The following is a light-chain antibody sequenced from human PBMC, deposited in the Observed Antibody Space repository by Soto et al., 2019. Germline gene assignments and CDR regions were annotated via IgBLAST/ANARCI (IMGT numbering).Light chain of an antibody. Sequence: DIVMTQSPLSLPVTPGEPASISCRSSQSLLHGNGYNYLDWYLQKPGQSPQLLLYLASSLASGVPYRFSGSGSGTDFTLKISRVEAEDVWVYYCRKALQTPWTFGQGTKLEIK. CDR1: QSLLHGNGYNY. J-gene: IGKJ2*02. CDR2: LAS. CDR3: RKALQTPWT. V-gene: IGKV2-28*01.